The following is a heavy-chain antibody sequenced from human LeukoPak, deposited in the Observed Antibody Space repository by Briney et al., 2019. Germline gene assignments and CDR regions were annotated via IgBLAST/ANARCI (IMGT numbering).Heavy chain of an antibody. Sequence: SETLSLTCTVSGGSISSYYWSWIRQPPGKGLEWIGYIYYSGSTNYNPSLKSRVTISVDTSKNQFSLKLSSVTAADTAVYYCARGGRYCSGGSCYIDPWGQGTLVTVSS. J-gene: IGHJ5*02. CDR2: IYYSGST. CDR3: ARGGRYCSGGSCYIDP. D-gene: IGHD2-15*01. CDR1: GGSISSYY. V-gene: IGHV4-59*01.